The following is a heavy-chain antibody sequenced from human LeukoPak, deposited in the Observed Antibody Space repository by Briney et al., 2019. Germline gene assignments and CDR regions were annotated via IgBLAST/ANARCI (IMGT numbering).Heavy chain of an antibody. D-gene: IGHD3-9*01. CDR2: IYFTGSS. V-gene: IGHV4-39*07. J-gene: IGHJ4*02. CDR1: GGSISSGGYY. Sequence: PSETLSLTCTVSGGSISSGGYYWSWIRQPPGKGLEWIGNIYFTGSSYYNPSLMRRVTISVDTSKNQCSLKLGSVTAADTAVYYCARAPTRSSDTVTGYLFDSWGQGTLVTVSS. CDR3: ARAPTRSSDTVTGYLFDS.